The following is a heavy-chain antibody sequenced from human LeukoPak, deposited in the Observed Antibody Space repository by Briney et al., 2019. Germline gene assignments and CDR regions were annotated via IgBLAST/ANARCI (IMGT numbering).Heavy chain of an antibody. CDR3: ARLRFDFWSGYTHPYFDY. Sequence: SETLSLTCTVSGGSISSSSYSWGWIRQPPGQGLEWIGSIYYSGTTYYNPSLKSRVTISVDTSKIQFSLKLGSVAATDTAVYFCARLRFDFWSGYTHPYFDYWGQGTLVTVSS. D-gene: IGHD3-3*01. CDR1: GGSISSSSYS. V-gene: IGHV4-39*01. J-gene: IGHJ4*02. CDR2: IYYSGTT.